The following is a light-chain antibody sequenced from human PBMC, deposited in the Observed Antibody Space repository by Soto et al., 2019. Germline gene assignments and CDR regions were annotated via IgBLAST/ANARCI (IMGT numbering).Light chain of an antibody. V-gene: IGLV1-44*01. Sequence: QSVLTQPPSASGTPGQRVTISCSGSSSNIGRNTVNWHQQLPGTAPKLLVYSDSQRPSGVPDRFSGSKSGTSASLANSGLQSEDEADYYCASWDDSLNGYVFGTGTKLTVL. CDR1: SSNIGRNT. CDR2: SDS. J-gene: IGLJ1*01. CDR3: ASWDDSLNGYV.